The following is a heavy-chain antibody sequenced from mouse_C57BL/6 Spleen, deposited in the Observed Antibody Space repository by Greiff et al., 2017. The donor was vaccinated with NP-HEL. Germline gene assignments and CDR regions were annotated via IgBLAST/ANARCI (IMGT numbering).Heavy chain of an antibody. CDR1: GYTFTSYW. Sequence: QVQLQQPGAELVMPGASVKLSCKASGYTFTSYWMHWVKQRPGQGLEWIGEIDPSDSYTNYNQKFKGKSTLTVDKSSSTAYMQLSSLTSEDSAVYYCARRSVVYWYFDVWGTGTTGTVSS. D-gene: IGHD1-1*01. J-gene: IGHJ1*03. CDR2: IDPSDSYT. V-gene: IGHV1-69*01. CDR3: ARRSVVYWYFDV.